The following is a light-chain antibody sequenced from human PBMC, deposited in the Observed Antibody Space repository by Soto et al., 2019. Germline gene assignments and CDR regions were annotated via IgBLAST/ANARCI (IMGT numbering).Light chain of an antibody. CDR2: XXT. Sequence: QSVLTQPASLSGSPGQSITISCTGTSSDVGGYDYVSWYQQHPGKAPKVMIXXXTXXXSVVSDRFSGSKSGNTASLTVSGLQAEDEADYYCSSYTGGNPSYVFGTGTKVTVL. CDR3: SSYTGGNPSYV. V-gene: IGLV2-14*01. J-gene: IGLJ1*01. CDR1: SSDVGGYDY.